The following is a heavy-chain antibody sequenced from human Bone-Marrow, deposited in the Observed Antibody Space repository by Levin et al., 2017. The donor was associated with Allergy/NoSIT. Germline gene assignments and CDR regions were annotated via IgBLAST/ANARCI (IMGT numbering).Heavy chain of an antibody. CDR3: ARVDYSGYIDH. CDR2: FPPPPFYP. J-gene: IGHJ4*02. Sequence: SFRAPGYTFTHYYMHWVRHVPGQFFSFLFFFPPPPFYPHSSPLFPGRVTMTRVTSITTAYMELWSLTSADTALYYCARVDYSGYIDHWGQGTLVTVST. D-gene: IGHD1-26*01. V-gene: IGHV1-2*07. CDR1: GYTFTHYY.